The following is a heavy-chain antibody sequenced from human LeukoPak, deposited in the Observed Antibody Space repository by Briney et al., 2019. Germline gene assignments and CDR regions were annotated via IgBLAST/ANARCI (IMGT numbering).Heavy chain of an antibody. Sequence: ASVKVSCKAPGGTFSRYAISWVRRAPGQGLEWMGGIIPILGTANYAQKFRGRVTITTDDSTTTAYMELSSLGSDDSAVFYCARSAGPVIVPATIGASGHYYYMDVWDKGTTVTVSS. CDR2: IIPILGTA. D-gene: IGHD2-2*02. J-gene: IGHJ6*03. CDR3: ARSAGPVIVPATIGASGHYYYMDV. CDR1: GGTFSRYA. V-gene: IGHV1-69*05.